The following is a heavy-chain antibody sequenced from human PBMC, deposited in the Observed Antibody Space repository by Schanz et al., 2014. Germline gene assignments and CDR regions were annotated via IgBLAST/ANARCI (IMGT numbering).Heavy chain of an antibody. D-gene: IGHD3-10*01. J-gene: IGHJ3*02. CDR2: ISNNGDST. CDR3: AKGRFGELSAFDI. V-gene: IGHV3-64*04. Sequence: VQLVESGGDLVQPGGSLRLSCSASGFTFSTFAMHWVRQAPGKGLEYISAISNNGDSTYYADSVKGRFTISRDNSKNTLYLQMKSLRAEDTAVYYCAKGRFGELSAFDIWGQGTMVTVSS. CDR1: GFTFSTFA.